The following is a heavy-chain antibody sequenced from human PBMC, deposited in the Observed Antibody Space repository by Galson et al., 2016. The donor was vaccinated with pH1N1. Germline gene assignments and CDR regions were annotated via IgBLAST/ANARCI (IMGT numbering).Heavy chain of an antibody. CDR3: ARERAGAFHL. CDR2: IKQDGSEK. CDR1: GFTFSTYW. V-gene: IGHV3-7*01. J-gene: IGHJ3*01. Sequence: SLRLSCADSGFTFSTYWMTWVRQIPGKGLQWLANIKQDGSEKHYVDSVKGRFTISRDNAKNSLYLQMNSLRAEDTAVSYCARERAGAFHLWGQGTMVIVSS.